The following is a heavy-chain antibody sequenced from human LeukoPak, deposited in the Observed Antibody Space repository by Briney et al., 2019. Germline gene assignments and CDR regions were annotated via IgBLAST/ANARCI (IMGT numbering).Heavy chain of an antibody. CDR2: INLNSGGT. CDR1: VYTFTIYG. V-gene: IGHV1-2*02. Sequence: ASVKVSCKPSVYTFTIYGISWVRQAPGQGLEWMGWINLNSGGTNSAQKFQGRVTMTRDTSISAAYMELSRLGSDDTAVYYCARVAGGDWYYFDFWGQGTLVTVSS. D-gene: IGHD2-21*02. J-gene: IGHJ4*02. CDR3: ARVAGGDWYYFDF.